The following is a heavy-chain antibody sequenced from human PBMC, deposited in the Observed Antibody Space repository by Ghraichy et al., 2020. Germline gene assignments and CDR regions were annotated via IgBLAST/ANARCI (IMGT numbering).Heavy chain of an antibody. CDR1: GFTFSSYS. D-gene: IGHD3-22*01. J-gene: IGHJ3*02. CDR2: ISSSSSTI. V-gene: IGHV3-48*01. Sequence: GGSLRLSCAASGFTFSSYSMNWVRQAPGKGLEWVSYISSSSSTIYYADSVKGRFTISRDNAKNSLYLQMNSLRAEDTAVYYCARGPGIVVVIDAFDIWGQGTMVTVSS. CDR3: ARGPGIVVVIDAFDI.